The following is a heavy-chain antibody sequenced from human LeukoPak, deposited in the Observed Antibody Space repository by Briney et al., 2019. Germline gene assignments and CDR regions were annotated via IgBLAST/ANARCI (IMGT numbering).Heavy chain of an antibody. Sequence: PGGSLRLSCAASGIIYSNYRMTWVRQAPGKGLEWVANIKQDGSEKNYVDSVKGRFTISRDNAKNSLYLQMNSLRAEDTAVYYCSRDLVRGLTTGVLDYWGQETLVTVSS. CDR2: IKQDGSEK. CDR1: GIIYSNYR. CDR3: SRDLVRGLTTGVLDY. J-gene: IGHJ4*02. V-gene: IGHV3-7*01. D-gene: IGHD3-10*01.